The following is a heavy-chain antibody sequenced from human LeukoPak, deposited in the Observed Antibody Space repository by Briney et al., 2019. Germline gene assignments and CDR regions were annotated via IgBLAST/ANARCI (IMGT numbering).Heavy chain of an antibody. D-gene: IGHD3-10*01. V-gene: IGHV5-51*01. J-gene: IGHJ4*02. Sequence: GESLKISCKGSGYSFTTYWIGWVRQMPGKGPEWMGIIYPGDSDTRYSPSFQGQVTISADNSISTAYLQWSSLKASDAAMYYCALSPSGAGVGYFDYWGQGTLVTVSS. CDR3: ALSPSGAGVGYFDY. CDR1: GYSFTTYW. CDR2: IYPGDSDT.